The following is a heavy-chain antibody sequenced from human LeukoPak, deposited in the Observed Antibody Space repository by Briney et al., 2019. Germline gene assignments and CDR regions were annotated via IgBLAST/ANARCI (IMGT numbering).Heavy chain of an antibody. V-gene: IGHV3-23*01. CDR2: ISGSGGST. CDR3: AKESPGELYYYGGRGGSDY. D-gene: IGHD3-10*01. J-gene: IGHJ4*02. Sequence: QPGGSLRLSCAASGFNFSSYAMSWVRQAPGKGLEWVSAISGSGGSTYYADSVKGRFTLSRDNSKNALYLQMNSLRAEDTAVYYWAKESPGELYYYGGRGGSDYWGQGTLVTVSS. CDR1: GFNFSSYA.